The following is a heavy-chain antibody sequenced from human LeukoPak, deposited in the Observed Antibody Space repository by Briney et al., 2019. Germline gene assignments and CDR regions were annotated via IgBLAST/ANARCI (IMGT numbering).Heavy chain of an antibody. Sequence: PGGSLRLSCAVSGLTFTNTYWISWVRQAPGKGLEWLANIKQDGSEKYYVDSVKGRFTISRENDKNSLYLQMNSLRAEDTAVYYCARDLRGISDYWGQGTLVTVSS. D-gene: IGHD3-16*01. CDR3: ARDLRGISDY. V-gene: IGHV3-7*01. CDR1: GLTFTNTYW. CDR2: IKQDGSEK. J-gene: IGHJ4*02.